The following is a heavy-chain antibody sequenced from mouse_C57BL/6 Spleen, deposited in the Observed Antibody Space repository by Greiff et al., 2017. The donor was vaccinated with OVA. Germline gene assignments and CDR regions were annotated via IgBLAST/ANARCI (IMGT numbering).Heavy chain of an antibody. Sequence: EVKLMESGGDLVKPGGSLKLSCAASGFTFSSYGMSWVRQTPDKRLEWVATISSGGSYTYYPDSVKGRFTISRDNAKNTLYLQMSSLKSEDTAMYYCARHTGSSSYFDYWGQGTTLTVSS. J-gene: IGHJ2*01. CDR3: ARHTGSSSYFDY. V-gene: IGHV5-6*01. D-gene: IGHD1-1*01. CDR1: GFTFSSYG. CDR2: ISSGGSYT.